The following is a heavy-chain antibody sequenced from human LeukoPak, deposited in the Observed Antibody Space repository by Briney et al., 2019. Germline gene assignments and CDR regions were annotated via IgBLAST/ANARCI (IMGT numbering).Heavy chain of an antibody. CDR3: ARVKYCSSASCYSYFDY. CDR2: ISSDGSTT. D-gene: IGHD2-2*01. V-gene: IGHV3-74*01. Sequence: GGSLRLSCAASGFTFSTYWMHWVRQAPGKGLVWVSRISSDGSTTTYADSMKGRFTISRDNAKNTLYLQMNSLRAEDTAVYYCARVKYCSSASCYSYFDYWGQGTLVTVSS. J-gene: IGHJ4*02. CDR1: GFTFSTYW.